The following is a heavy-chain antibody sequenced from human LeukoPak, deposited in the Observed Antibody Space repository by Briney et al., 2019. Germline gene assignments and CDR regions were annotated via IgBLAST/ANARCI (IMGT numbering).Heavy chain of an antibody. D-gene: IGHD2-21*02. J-gene: IGHJ3*02. Sequence: ASVKVSCKASGGTFSSYAISWVRQAPGQGLEWMGRIIPILGIANYAQKFQGRVTITADKSTSTAYMELSSLRSEDTAVYYCASGDPSQDAFDIWGQGTMVTVSS. CDR2: IIPILGIA. CDR1: GGTFSSYA. V-gene: IGHV1-69*04. CDR3: ASGDPSQDAFDI.